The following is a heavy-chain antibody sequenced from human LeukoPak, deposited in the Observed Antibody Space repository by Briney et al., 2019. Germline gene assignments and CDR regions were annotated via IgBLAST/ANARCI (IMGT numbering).Heavy chain of an antibody. CDR3: ASEPEYYGLGSPFHY. CDR2: FDPEDGPT. Sequence: ASVKVSCKVYGYTLTELSMHWVRQAPGKGLEWIGGFDPEDGPTIYAQKFQGRVTMTEDTSTNPAYMELSSLSSEDTAVYYCASEPEYYGLGSPFHYWGQGTLVTVSS. V-gene: IGHV1-24*01. J-gene: IGHJ4*02. CDR1: GYTLTELS. D-gene: IGHD3-10*01.